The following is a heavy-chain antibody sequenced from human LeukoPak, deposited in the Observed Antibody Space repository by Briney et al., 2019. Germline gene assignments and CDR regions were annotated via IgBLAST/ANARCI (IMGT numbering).Heavy chain of an antibody. CDR3: AREERWLQYFDY. Sequence: PSETLSLTCTVSGGSISSGGYYWSWIRQHPGKGLEWIGYIYYSGSTYCNPSLKSRVTISVDTSKNQFSLKLSSVTAADTAVYYCAREERWLQYFDYWGQGTLVTVSS. D-gene: IGHD5-24*01. CDR1: GGSISSGGYY. CDR2: IYYSGST. V-gene: IGHV4-31*03. J-gene: IGHJ4*02.